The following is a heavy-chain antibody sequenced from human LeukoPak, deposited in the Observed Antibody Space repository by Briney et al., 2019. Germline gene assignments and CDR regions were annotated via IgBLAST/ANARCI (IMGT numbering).Heavy chain of an antibody. CDR1: GFTFRNYA. J-gene: IGHJ6*03. D-gene: IGHD2-2*03. CDR3: ATHGSAHYYMDV. CDR2: ISGRGDST. Sequence: PGGSLRLSCAASGFTFRNYAMSWVRQAPGKGLEWVSAISGRGDSTYYADSVKGRFTISRDNSKNTLHLQMNSLRAEDTAVYYCATHGSAHYYMDVWGKGTTVTISS. V-gene: IGHV3-23*01.